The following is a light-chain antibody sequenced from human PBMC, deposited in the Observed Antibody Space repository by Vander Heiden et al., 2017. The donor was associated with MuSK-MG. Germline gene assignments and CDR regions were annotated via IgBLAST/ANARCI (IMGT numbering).Light chain of an antibody. J-gene: IGKJ4*01. V-gene: IGKV4-1*01. CDR3: QQYYTTPLT. CDR2: WAS. Sequence: DTVMSQSPDSLAVSLVERATINCTTSPSALSSSNNKNYLAWYQQKPGQPPKLLIHWASTRESGVPDRFSGSGSGTDFTHTISSLQAEDVAVYYCQQYYTTPLTFGGGTKVEIK. CDR1: PSALSSSNNKNY.